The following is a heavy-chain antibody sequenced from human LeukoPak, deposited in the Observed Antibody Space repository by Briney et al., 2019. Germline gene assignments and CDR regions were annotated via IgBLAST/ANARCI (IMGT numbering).Heavy chain of an antibody. D-gene: IGHD3-16*01. CDR2: IYYSGST. CDR1: GGSISSSSYY. J-gene: IGHJ5*02. V-gene: IGHV4-39*07. Sequence: SETLSLTCTVSGGSISSSSYYWGWIRQPPGKGLECIGSIYYSGSTNYNPSLKSRVTISVDTSKNQFSLKLSSVTAADTAVYYCARAPRTFGGVIRWFDPWGQGTLVTVSS. CDR3: ARAPRTFGGVIRWFDP.